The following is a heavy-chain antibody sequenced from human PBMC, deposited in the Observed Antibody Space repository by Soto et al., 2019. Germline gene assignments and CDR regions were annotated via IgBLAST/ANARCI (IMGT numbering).Heavy chain of an antibody. D-gene: IGHD3-16*02. Sequence: ASVKVSWKVSGYTLTELSMHWVRQAPGKGLEWMGGFDPEDGETIYAQKFQGRVTMTEDTSTDTAYMELSSLRSEDTAVYYCAISAAYYDYVWGSYRRYDAFDIWGQGTMVTVSS. J-gene: IGHJ3*02. CDR1: GYTLTELS. CDR3: AISAAYYDYVWGSYRRYDAFDI. V-gene: IGHV1-24*01. CDR2: FDPEDGET.